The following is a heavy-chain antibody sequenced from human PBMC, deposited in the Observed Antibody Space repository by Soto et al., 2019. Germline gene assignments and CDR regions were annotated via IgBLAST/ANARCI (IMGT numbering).Heavy chain of an antibody. D-gene: IGHD3-10*01. CDR1: GGSIRNYY. J-gene: IGHJ4*02. CDR3: ARLWFGKPPGYLDY. V-gene: IGHV4-4*07. Sequence: QVQLQESGPGLVKPSETLSLTCSVSGGSIRNYYWNWIRQPAGKGLEWIGRIYTSGNSDYNPSLKSRVAMSADTSKTQLSLRLSSVTAAASAVYYCARLWFGKPPGYLDYWGQGIRVTISS. CDR2: IYTSGNS.